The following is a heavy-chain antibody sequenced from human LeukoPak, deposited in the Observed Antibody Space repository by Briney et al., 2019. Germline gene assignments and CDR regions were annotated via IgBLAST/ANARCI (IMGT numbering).Heavy chain of an antibody. D-gene: IGHD2-21*02. Sequence: GGTLRLSCAASGFTFSDYYMSWIRQAPGKGLEWVSYISTSSSYTNYAALVKGGFTISRDNAKNSLYLQMNSLRAEDTAMYYCARSSDYCGGGCYGYYFDYWGQGILVTVSS. V-gene: IGHV3-11*03. CDR1: GFTFSDYY. CDR2: ISTSSSYT. J-gene: IGHJ4*02. CDR3: ARSSDYCGGGCYGYYFDY.